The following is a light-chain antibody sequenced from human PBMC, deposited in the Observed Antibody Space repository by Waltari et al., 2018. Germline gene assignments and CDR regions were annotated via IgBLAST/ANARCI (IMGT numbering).Light chain of an antibody. V-gene: IGLV3-1*01. CDR3: QAWDSSTYV. J-gene: IGLJ1*01. CDR1: KLGDKY. CDR2: QFS. Sequence: SYELTQPPSVSVSQGQTASITCSGDKLGDKYACWYQQKPGQSPVLIIYQFSNLPSVIPERFSRSNSGNTATLTISGTQAMDESDYYCQAWDSSTYVFGTLTKVTVL.